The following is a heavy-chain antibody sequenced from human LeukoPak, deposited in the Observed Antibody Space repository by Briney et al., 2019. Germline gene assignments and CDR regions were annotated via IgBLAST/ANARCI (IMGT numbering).Heavy chain of an antibody. D-gene: IGHD3-10*01. V-gene: IGHV3-30*03. CDR1: GFTFSSYG. Sequence: GGSLRLSCAASGFTFSSYGMHWVRQAPGKGLEWVAVISYDGSNKYYADSVKGRFTISRDNSKNTLYLQMNSLRAEDTAVYYCARDSEYGSGSYYLDYWGQGTLVTVSS. CDR3: ARDSEYGSGSYYLDY. CDR2: ISYDGSNK. J-gene: IGHJ4*02.